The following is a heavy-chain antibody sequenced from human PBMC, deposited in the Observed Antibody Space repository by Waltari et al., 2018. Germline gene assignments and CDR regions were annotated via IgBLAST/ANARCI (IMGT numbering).Heavy chain of an antibody. D-gene: IGHD2-15*01. Sequence: EVQLVESGGGLVQPGGSLRLSCAASGFTFSSYSMNWVRQAPGKGLEWVSYISSSSSTIYDADSVKGRFTISRDNAKNSLYLQMNSLRAEDTAVYYCARDPPYCSGGSCYSVYWGQGTLVTVSS. CDR2: ISSSSSTI. J-gene: IGHJ4*02. CDR3: ARDPPYCSGGSCYSVY. CDR1: GFTFSSYS. V-gene: IGHV3-48*01.